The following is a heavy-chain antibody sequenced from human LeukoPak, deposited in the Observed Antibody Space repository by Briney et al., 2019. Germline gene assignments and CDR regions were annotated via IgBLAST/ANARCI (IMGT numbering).Heavy chain of an antibody. D-gene: IGHD5-12*01. J-gene: IGHJ4*02. Sequence: SETLSLTCAVYGESFSGYFWNWIRQPPGKWLEWIGEINHSGSTSNHNPSLKSRVTMSVDTSKNQFSLKLSSVTAADTAVYYCARKSGYARDYWGQGNLVTVSS. CDR2: INHSGSTS. V-gene: IGHV4-34*01. CDR1: GESFSGYF. CDR3: ARKSGYARDY.